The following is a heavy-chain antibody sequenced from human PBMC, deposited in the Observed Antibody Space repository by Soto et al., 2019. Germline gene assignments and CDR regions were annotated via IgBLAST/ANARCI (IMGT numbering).Heavy chain of an antibody. D-gene: IGHD5-18*01. Sequence: QITLKESGPTLVKAPQTLTLTCTFSGFSLSTSGVGVGSIRQPPGKALEWLALIYWDADTRYSPSLTSRLTITMDTSKHQVVLIMTIMDPVDTATYCCAHTQLICNGLVTYYVDYWGQGTLVTVSS. CDR3: AHTQLICNGLVTYYVDY. V-gene: IGHV2-5*02. CDR2: IYWDADT. CDR1: GFSLSTSGVG. J-gene: IGHJ4*02.